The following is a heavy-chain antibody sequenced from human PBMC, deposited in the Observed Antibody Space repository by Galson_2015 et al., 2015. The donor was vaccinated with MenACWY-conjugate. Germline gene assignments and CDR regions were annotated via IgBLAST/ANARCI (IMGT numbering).Heavy chain of an antibody. Sequence: SLRLSCAASGFTFSSYSMNWVRQAPGKGLEWVSSISSSSSYIYYADSVKGRFTISRDNAKNSLYLQMNSLRAEDTAVYYCARDRSSVGATPGYWGQGTLVTVSS. CDR2: ISSSSSYI. V-gene: IGHV3-21*01. J-gene: IGHJ4*02. D-gene: IGHD1-26*01. CDR3: ARDRSSVGATPGY. CDR1: GFTFSSYS.